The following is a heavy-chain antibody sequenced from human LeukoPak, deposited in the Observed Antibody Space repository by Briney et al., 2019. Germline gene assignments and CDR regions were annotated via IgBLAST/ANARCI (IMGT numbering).Heavy chain of an antibody. J-gene: IGHJ6*02. CDR1: GGTFSSYA. D-gene: IGHD5-24*01. CDR3: ARGATREMATPYYYGMDV. Sequence: SVTVSCKASGGTFSSYAISWVRQAPGQGLEWMGGIIPIFGTANYAQKFQGRVTITADESTSTAYMELSSLRSEDTAVYYCARGATREMATPYYYGMDVWGQGTTVTVSS. CDR2: IIPIFGTA. V-gene: IGHV1-69*13.